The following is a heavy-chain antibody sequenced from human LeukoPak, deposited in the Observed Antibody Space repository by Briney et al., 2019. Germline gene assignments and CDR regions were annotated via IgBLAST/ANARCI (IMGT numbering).Heavy chain of an antibody. Sequence: SETLSLTCTVSGGSIRSSYYYWGWIRQPPGKGLEWIGSIYDSGSTYYNPSLKSRVTISVDTSKNQFSLKLNSVTAADTAVYYCARGSMVRGVINYWGQGTLVTVSS. J-gene: IGHJ4*02. V-gene: IGHV4-39*01. CDR1: GGSIRSSYYY. D-gene: IGHD3-10*01. CDR3: ARGSMVRGVINY. CDR2: IYDSGST.